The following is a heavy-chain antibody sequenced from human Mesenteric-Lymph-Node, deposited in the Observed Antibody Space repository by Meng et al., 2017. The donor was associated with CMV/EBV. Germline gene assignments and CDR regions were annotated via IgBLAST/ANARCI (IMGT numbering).Heavy chain of an antibody. CDR3: AKEYGYSSTSDFDY. CDR2: ISGSGGST. CDR1: GFSFSMYA. J-gene: IGHJ4*02. Sequence: ASGFSFSMYAMSWVRQTPGKGLEWVSGISGSGGSTYYADSVKGRFTISRDNSKNTLYLQMNSLRAEDTAVYYCAKEYGYSSTSDFDYWGQGTLVTVSS. D-gene: IGHD6-13*01. V-gene: IGHV3-23*01.